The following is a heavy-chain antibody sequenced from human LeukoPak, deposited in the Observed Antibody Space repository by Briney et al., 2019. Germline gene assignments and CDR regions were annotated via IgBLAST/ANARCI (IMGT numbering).Heavy chain of an antibody. J-gene: IGHJ4*02. CDR1: GFTFSNYG. D-gene: IGHD3-3*01. Sequence: GGSLRLSCATSGFTFSNYGMHWVRQAPGKGLEWVAFIRYDGSNKYYADSVKGRFTISRDNSKNTLYLQMNSLRAEDTAVYYCAKDYYDFCSGYYPDYWGQGTLVTVSS. V-gene: IGHV3-30*02. CDR2: IRYDGSNK. CDR3: AKDYYDFCSGYYPDY.